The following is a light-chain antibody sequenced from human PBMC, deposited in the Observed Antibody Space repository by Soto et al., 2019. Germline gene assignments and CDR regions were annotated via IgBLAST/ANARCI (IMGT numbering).Light chain of an antibody. CDR2: GAS. J-gene: IGKJ1*01. Sequence: EIVITQSPATLPVSPGERATLSCRASHSVSSNLAWYQQKPGQAPRLLIYGASTRATGIPARFSGSGSGTEFTLTISSLQSEDFAIYYCQQYNNWWTFGRGTRWISN. CDR3: QQYNNWWT. V-gene: IGKV3-15*01. CDR1: HSVSSN.